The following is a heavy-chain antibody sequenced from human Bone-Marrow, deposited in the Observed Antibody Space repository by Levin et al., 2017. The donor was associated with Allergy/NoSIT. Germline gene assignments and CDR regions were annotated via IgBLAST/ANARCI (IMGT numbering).Heavy chain of an antibody. V-gene: IGHV1-2*02. Sequence: GGSLRLSCKASGYTFTGYYMHWVRQAPGQGLEWMGWINPNSGGTNYAQKFQGRVTMTRDTSISTAYMELSRLRSDDTAVYYCARDPLGYCSGGSCYTWYFDYWGQGTLVTVSS. J-gene: IGHJ4*02. CDR2: INPNSGGT. CDR3: ARDPLGYCSGGSCYTWYFDY. D-gene: IGHD2-15*01. CDR1: GYTFTGYY.